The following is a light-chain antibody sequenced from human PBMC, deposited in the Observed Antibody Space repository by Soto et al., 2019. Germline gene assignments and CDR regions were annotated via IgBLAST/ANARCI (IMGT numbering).Light chain of an antibody. CDR3: QQRSNWPST. Sequence: EIVLTQSPATLSLSPGNRATLSRSASQSASGYLAWYQQKPGQAPRLLIYDASNRATGIPARFSGSGSGTDFTLTITGLEPEDFAVYYCQQRSNWPSTFGGGTKVE. J-gene: IGKJ4*01. CDR2: DAS. V-gene: IGKV3-11*01. CDR1: QSASGY.